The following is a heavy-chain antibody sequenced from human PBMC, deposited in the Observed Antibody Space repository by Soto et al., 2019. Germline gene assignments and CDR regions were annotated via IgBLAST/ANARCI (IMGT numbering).Heavy chain of an antibody. Sequence: SETLSLTCTVSGGSINSGGYYWSWIRQHPGKGLEWIGYIYYSGSTYYNPSLKSRVTISVDTSKNQFSLKLSSVTAADTAVYYCARERAYYDILTGYYPGYYFDYWGQGTLVTVSS. D-gene: IGHD3-9*01. J-gene: IGHJ4*02. CDR2: IYYSGST. CDR1: GGSINSGGYY. CDR3: ARERAYYDILTGYYPGYYFDY. V-gene: IGHV4-31*03.